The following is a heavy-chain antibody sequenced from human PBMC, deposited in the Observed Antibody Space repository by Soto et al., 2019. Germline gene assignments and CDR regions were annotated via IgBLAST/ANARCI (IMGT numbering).Heavy chain of an antibody. Sequence: QVQLQESGPGLVKPSETLSLTCTVSGGSISSYYWSWIRQPPGKGLEWIGYIYYSGSTNYNPSLKRRVTISVDTSKYQFYLKLSSVTAADTAVYYCARVVAYYDFWSGYYTGWYFDLWGRGTLVTVSS. J-gene: IGHJ2*01. D-gene: IGHD3-3*01. V-gene: IGHV4-59*01. CDR3: ARVVAYYDFWSGYYTGWYFDL. CDR1: GGSISSYY. CDR2: IYYSGST.